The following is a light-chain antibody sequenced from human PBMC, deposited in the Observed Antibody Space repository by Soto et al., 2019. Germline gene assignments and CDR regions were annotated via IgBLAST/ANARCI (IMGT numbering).Light chain of an antibody. CDR2: NDG. CDR1: SSNIGSNT. CDR3: AGWDDSLSGVV. V-gene: IGLV1-44*01. J-gene: IGLJ2*01. Sequence: QSVLTQPPLVSGTHGQRVTISCTGSSSNIGSNTVTWYQQLPGTAPRLLIYNDGQRPSGVTARFSDSKSGTLASLAISGLQSEDEADYYCAGWDDSLSGVVFGGGTKLTVL.